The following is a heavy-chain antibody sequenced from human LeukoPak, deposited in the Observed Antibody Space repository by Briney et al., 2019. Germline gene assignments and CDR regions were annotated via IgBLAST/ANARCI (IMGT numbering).Heavy chain of an antibody. CDR2: IYYSGST. CDR3: ARVPGPLYCSSTSCYSFDY. V-gene: IGHV4-59*01. Sequence: PSETLSLTCTVSGGSISSYYWSWIRQPPGKGLEWIGYIYYSGSTNYNPSLKSRATISLDTSKNQFSLKLSSVTAADAAVYYCARVPGPLYCSSTSCYSFDYWGQGTLVTVSS. D-gene: IGHD2-2*02. J-gene: IGHJ4*02. CDR1: GGSISSYY.